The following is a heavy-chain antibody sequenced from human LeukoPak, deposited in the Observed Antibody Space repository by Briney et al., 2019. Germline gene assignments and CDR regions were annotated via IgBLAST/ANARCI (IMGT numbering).Heavy chain of an antibody. CDR2: INAENGNT. CDR1: GYTFTNYA. D-gene: IGHD6-19*01. V-gene: IGHV1-3*01. Sequence: ASVKVSCKASGYTFTNYAIHWVRQAPGQRLEWMGWINAENGNTKYSQKFQGRVTVTRDTSASTAYMELSSLRSEDTAVYYCARDSGCRSGWSLDYWGQGTLVTVSS. J-gene: IGHJ4*02. CDR3: ARDSGCRSGWSLDY.